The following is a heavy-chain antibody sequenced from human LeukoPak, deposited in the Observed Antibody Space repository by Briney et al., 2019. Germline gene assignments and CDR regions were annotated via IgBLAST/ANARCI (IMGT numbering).Heavy chain of an antibody. Sequence: SETLSLTCTVSGGSISSYYWSWIRQPPGKGLGWIGYIYTRGSTNYNPSLKSRVTISVDKSQNQFSLKLSSVTAADTAVYYCARHRSTDYYYYMDVWGKGTTVTVSS. J-gene: IGHJ6*03. CDR2: IYTRGST. CDR1: GGSISSYY. V-gene: IGHV4-4*09. CDR3: ARHRSTDYYYYMDV.